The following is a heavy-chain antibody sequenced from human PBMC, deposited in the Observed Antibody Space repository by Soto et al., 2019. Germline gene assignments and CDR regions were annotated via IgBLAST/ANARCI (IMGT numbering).Heavy chain of an antibody. D-gene: IGHD3-3*02. J-gene: IGHJ5*02. CDR3: ARSLAGRPNWFDP. Sequence: EVQLVESGGGLVQPGGSLRLSCAASGFTFSDHYMDWVRQAPGKGLEWVGRTRNKANSYTTEYAASVKGRFTISRDDSKNSLYLQMNSLRAEDTAVYYCARSLAGRPNWFDPWGQGTLVTVSS. V-gene: IGHV3-72*01. CDR1: GFTFSDHY. CDR2: TRNKANSYTT.